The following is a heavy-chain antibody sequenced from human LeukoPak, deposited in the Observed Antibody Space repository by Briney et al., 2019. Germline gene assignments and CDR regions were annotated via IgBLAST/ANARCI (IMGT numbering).Heavy chain of an antibody. V-gene: IGHV1-18*04. CDR3: ARDRSASYDDYGDYWAVEY. J-gene: IGHJ4*02. D-gene: IGHD4-17*01. CDR1: GYTFTSYG. CDR2: INPYNGNT. Sequence: ASVKVSCKASGYTFTSYGISWVRQAPGQGLEWMGRINPYNGNTNYAQKLQGRVTMTTDTSTSTAYMELRSLRSDDTAVYYCARDRSASYDDYGDYWAVEYWAQGTLVTVSS.